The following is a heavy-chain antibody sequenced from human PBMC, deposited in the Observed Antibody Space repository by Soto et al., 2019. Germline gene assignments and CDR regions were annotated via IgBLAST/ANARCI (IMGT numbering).Heavy chain of an antibody. CDR2: ISAYNDNT. D-gene: IGHD6-19*01. V-gene: IGHV1-18*01. Sequence: QVQLVQSGAEVKKPGASVKVSCKASGYTFTSYGISWVRQAPGQGLEWMGWISAYNDNTNYAQKLQGRVTMTTDTSTSTAYMELRSRRSDDTAVYYCARMGLMGIAVAGTSVAWFDPWGQGTLVTVSS. CDR1: GYTFTSYG. CDR3: ARMGLMGIAVAGTSVAWFDP. J-gene: IGHJ5*02.